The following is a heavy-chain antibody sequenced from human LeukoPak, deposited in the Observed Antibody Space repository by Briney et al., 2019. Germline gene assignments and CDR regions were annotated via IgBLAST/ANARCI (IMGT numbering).Heavy chain of an antibody. V-gene: IGHV3-72*01. J-gene: IGHJ6*03. CDR1: GFTFSDHY. Sequence: GGSLRLSCAASGFTFSDHYMDWVRQAPGKGLEWVGRIKNKANSYTTEYAASVKGRFTISRDDSKNSPYLQMNSLKTEDTAVYYCAREGLYYDILTGYYRRDHYYYYMDVWGKGTTVTVSS. D-gene: IGHD3-9*01. CDR2: IKNKANSYTT. CDR3: AREGLYYDILTGYYRRDHYYYYMDV.